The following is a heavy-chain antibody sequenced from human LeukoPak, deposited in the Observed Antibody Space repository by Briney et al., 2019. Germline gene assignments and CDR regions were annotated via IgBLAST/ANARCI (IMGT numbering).Heavy chain of an antibody. V-gene: IGHV3-74*01. CDR1: GFTFSTYF. CDR2: INSDESTT. J-gene: IGHJ4*02. CDR3: ARGVHYGSDY. Sequence: GGSLRLSCAASGFTFSTYFMHWVRQAPGKGLVWVSRINSDESTTSHADSVKGRFTISRDNAKNTLYLQMDSLRAEDTAVYFCARGVHYGSDYWGQGTLVTVSS. D-gene: IGHD4-17*01.